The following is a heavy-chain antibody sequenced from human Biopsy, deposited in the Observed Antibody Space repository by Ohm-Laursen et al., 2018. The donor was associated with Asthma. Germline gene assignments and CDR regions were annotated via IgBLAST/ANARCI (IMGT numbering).Heavy chain of an antibody. CDR1: VFTFDNYT. D-gene: IGHD2-21*02. Sequence: SLRLSCAASVFTFDNYTMHWVRQAPGKGLEWVTIISYDGRNTYYADSVEGRFTISRDNSKNTLFLQMSSLRPEDTAVYYCARGGLHYYEYYGMDVWGQGTTVTVSS. CDR2: ISYDGRNT. V-gene: IGHV3-30*04. CDR3: ARGGLHYYEYYGMDV. J-gene: IGHJ6*02.